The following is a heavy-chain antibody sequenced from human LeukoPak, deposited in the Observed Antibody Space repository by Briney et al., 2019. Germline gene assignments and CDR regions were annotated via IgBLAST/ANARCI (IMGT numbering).Heavy chain of an antibody. Sequence: PGGSLRLSCAASGFTVSSNYMSWVRQAPGKGLEWVSVIYSGGSTYYADSVKGRFTISRDNSKNTLYLQMNSLRAEDTAVYYCARESYDSSGYYPRDFDYWGQGTLVTVSS. CDR2: IYSGGST. V-gene: IGHV3-53*01. CDR1: GFTVSSNY. D-gene: IGHD3-22*01. J-gene: IGHJ4*02. CDR3: ARESYDSSGYYPRDFDY.